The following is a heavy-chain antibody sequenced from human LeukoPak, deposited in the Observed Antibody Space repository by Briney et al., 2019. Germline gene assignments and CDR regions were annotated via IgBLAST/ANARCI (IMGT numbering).Heavy chain of an antibody. CDR2: MNGDETSV. D-gene: IGHD3-10*01. CDR3: VIDRGYTTFDI. J-gene: IGHJ4*02. CDR1: GITFTTSG. Sequence: GGSLRLSCVASGITFTTSGMRWLRQAPGKGLEWVASMNGDETSVNYAESVRGRFTISRDNSKNSFFLQMNSLRVEQTAIYYCVIDRGYTTFDIWGQGTLVSVSS. V-gene: IGHV3-7*01.